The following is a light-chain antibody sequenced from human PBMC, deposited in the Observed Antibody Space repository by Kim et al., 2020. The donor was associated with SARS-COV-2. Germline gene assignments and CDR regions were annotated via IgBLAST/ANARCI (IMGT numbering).Light chain of an antibody. CDR2: GNN. CDR1: SSNIGAGYD. J-gene: IGLJ1*01. Sequence: QRVTISCTGSSSNIGAGYDVHWYQQLPGTAPKLLIYGNNNRPSGVPDRFSGSKSGTSASLAITGLQAEDEAHYYCQSYDSSLSGYVFGTGTKVTVL. CDR3: QSYDSSLSGYV. V-gene: IGLV1-40*01.